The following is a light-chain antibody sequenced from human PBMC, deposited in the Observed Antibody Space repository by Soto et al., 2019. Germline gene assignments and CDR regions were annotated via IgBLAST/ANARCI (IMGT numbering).Light chain of an antibody. J-gene: IGKJ1*01. CDR3: QQYSSYPKT. CDR2: KAS. V-gene: IGKV1-5*03. Sequence: DIQMTQSPSTLSASVGDRVTITCRASQTISSWLAWYQQKPGKAPKVLIYKASSLESGVPSRFSRSGSGTEFTLTISSLQPDDVAAYYCQQYSSYPKTFGQGTKVEIK. CDR1: QTISSW.